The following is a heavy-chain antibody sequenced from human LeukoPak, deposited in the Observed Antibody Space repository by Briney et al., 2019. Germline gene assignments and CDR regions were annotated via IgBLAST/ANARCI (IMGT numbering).Heavy chain of an antibody. CDR2: ISSSSSYI. D-gene: IGHD6-19*01. V-gene: IGHV3-21*04. CDR1: GFTFSSYS. J-gene: IGHJ3*02. CDR3: AKHTSSGWSDAFDI. Sequence: KTGGSLRLSCAASGFTFSSYSMNWVRQAPGKGLEWVSSISSSSSYIYYADSVKGRFTISRDNSKNTLYLQMNSLRAEDTAVYYCAKHTSSGWSDAFDIWGQGTMVTVSS.